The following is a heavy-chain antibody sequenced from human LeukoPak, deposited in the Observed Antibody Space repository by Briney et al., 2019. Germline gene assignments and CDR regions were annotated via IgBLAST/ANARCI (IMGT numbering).Heavy chain of an antibody. CDR3: ASLEYYYDTSGYIS. D-gene: IGHD3-22*01. CDR2: ISYSGST. Sequence: SETLSLTCAVSGYSISNGYYWGWIRQPPGKGLEWIGSISYSGSTYYNPSLKSRVTTSVDTSKNHFSLKLSSVTAADTAVYYCASLEYYYDTSGYISWGQGTLVTVSS. CDR1: GYSISNGYY. J-gene: IGHJ4*02. V-gene: IGHV4-38-2*01.